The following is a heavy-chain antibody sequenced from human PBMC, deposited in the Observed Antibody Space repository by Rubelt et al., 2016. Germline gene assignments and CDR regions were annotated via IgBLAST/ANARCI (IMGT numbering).Heavy chain of an antibody. Sequence: GLECIGNIYYSGSTYYNPSLKSRVTISADTSKNQFSLKLNSVTAADTAVHYCARGRFGHGANFRYFDLWGRGTLVTVSS. D-gene: IGHD4/OR15-4a*01. J-gene: IGHJ2*01. CDR3: ARGRFGHGANFRYFDL. V-gene: IGHV4-39*07. CDR2: IYYSGST.